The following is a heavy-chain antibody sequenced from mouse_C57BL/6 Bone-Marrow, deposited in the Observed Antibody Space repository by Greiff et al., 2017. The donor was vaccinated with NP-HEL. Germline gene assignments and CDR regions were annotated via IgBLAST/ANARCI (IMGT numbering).Heavy chain of an antibody. Sequence: QVHVKQSGAELAKPGASVKLSCKASGYTFTSYWMHWVKQRPGQGLEWIGYINPSSGYTKYNQKFKDKATLTADKSSSTAYMQLSSLTYEDSAVYYCAIRSYFDVWGTGTTVTVSS. CDR1: GYTFTSYW. V-gene: IGHV1-7*01. CDR2: INPSSGYT. D-gene: IGHD1-1*01. CDR3: AIRSYFDV. J-gene: IGHJ1*03.